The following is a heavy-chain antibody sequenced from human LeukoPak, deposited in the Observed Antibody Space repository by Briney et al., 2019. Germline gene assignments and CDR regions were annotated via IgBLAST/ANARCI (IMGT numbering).Heavy chain of an antibody. V-gene: IGHV4-34*01. CDR3: ARLMVRGVQQVDY. J-gene: IGHJ4*02. D-gene: IGHD3-10*01. CDR2: INHSGST. Sequence: PSETLSLTCSVSGGSVSSYYWSWIRQPPGKGLEWIGEINHSGSTNYNPSLKSRVTISVDTSKNQFSLKLSSVTAADTAVYYCARLMVRGVQQVDYWGQGTLVTVSS. CDR1: GGSVSSYY.